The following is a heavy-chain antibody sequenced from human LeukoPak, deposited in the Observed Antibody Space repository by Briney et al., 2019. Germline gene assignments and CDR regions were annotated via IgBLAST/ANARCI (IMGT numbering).Heavy chain of an antibody. CDR2: ISSSGNTI. D-gene: IGHD1-1*01. V-gene: IGHV3-48*03. CDR3: ASVHRALNY. J-gene: IGHJ4*02. Sequence: GGSLRLSCAASGFTFSIYEMNWVRQAPGKVLEWVSYISSSGNTIYHADFVKGRFTISRDNAKNSLYLQMNSLRAEDTAVYYCASVHRALNYWGQGTLVTVSS. CDR1: GFTFSIYE.